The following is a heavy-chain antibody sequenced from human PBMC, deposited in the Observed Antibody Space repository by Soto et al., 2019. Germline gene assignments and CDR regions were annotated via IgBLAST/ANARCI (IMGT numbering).Heavy chain of an antibody. V-gene: IGHV1-69*08. D-gene: IGHD2-2*01. CDR2: IIPILGIA. Sequence: QVQLVQSGAEVKKPGSSVKVSCKASGGTFSSKTIRWVRQAPGKGLEWMGRIIPILGIANYAQKFQGRVTITADKSTSTAYMELSSLRSEDTAVYYCARDCSSTSCYAYPWGQGTLVTVSS. J-gene: IGHJ5*02. CDR1: GGTFSSKT. CDR3: ARDCSSTSCYAYP.